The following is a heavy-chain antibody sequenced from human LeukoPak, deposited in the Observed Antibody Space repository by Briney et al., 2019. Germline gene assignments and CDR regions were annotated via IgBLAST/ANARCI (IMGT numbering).Heavy chain of an antibody. V-gene: IGHV3-30*02. CDR2: IRYDGSNK. D-gene: IGHD4-23*01. CDR1: GFTFSSYG. Sequence: GGSLRLSCAASGFTFSSYGMHWVRQAPGKGLEWVAFIRYDGSNKYYADSVEGRFTISRDNSKNTLYLQMNSLRAEDTAVYYCAKFNGGNSDGWFDPWGQGTLVTVSS. J-gene: IGHJ5*02. CDR3: AKFNGGNSDGWFDP.